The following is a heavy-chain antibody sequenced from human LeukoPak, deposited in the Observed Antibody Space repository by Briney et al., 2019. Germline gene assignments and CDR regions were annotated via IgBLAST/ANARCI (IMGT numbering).Heavy chain of an antibody. J-gene: IGHJ6*02. CDR2: INHSGST. Sequence: SETLSLTCAVSGGSFSGFYWSWIRQSPGKGLEWIGEINHSGSTNYNPSLKSRVTISVDTSKNQFSLKLSSVTAADTAVYYCARGRRLYGMDVWGQGTTVTVSS. CDR3: ARGRRLYGMDV. CDR1: GGSFSGFY. V-gene: IGHV4-34*01. D-gene: IGHD6-6*01.